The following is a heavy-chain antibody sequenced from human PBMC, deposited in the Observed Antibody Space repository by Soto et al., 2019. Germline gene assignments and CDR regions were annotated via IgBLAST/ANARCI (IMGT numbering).Heavy chain of an antibody. CDR3: ARGAGTGADS. D-gene: IGHD6-13*01. J-gene: IGHJ5*01. CDR2: IFHSGTT. V-gene: IGHV4-30-2*01. CDR1: GGSISSGGYS. Sequence: SETLSLTCAVSGGSISSGGYSWSWIRQPPGKGLEWIGYIFHSGTTYYNPSLKSRVTISVDRSKNQFSLKLSSVTAADTAVYYCARGAGTGADSWGQGTLVTVSS.